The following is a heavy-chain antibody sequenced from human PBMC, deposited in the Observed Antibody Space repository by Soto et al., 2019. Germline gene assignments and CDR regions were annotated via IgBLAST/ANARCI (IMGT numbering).Heavy chain of an antibody. J-gene: IGHJ6*02. CDR1: GGTFSSYA. CDR2: IIPIFGTA. CDR3: ARSRGIVVVTAIHYYYYGMDV. V-gene: IGHV1-69*01. D-gene: IGHD2-21*02. Sequence: QVQLVQSGAEVKKPGSSVKVSCKASGGTFSSYAISWVRQAPGQGLEWMGGIIPIFGTANYAQKLQGRVTITADESTSTAYMELSSLRSEDTAVYYCARSRGIVVVTAIHYYYYGMDVWGQGTTVTVSS.